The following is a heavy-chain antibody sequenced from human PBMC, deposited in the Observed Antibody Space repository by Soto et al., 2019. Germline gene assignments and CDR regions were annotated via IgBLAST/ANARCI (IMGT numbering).Heavy chain of an antibody. CDR1: GGSFSGYY. J-gene: IGHJ4*02. CDR3: ASLPCGDYSTAY. Sequence: QVQLQQWGAGLLKPSETLSLTCAVYGGSFSGYYWSWIRQPPGKGLEWIGEINHSGGTNYNPSLKSRVTLSVDTSKNQFSLKLSSVTAADTAVYYCASLPCGDYSTAYWGQGTLVTVSS. D-gene: IGHD4-17*01. V-gene: IGHV4-34*01. CDR2: INHSGGT.